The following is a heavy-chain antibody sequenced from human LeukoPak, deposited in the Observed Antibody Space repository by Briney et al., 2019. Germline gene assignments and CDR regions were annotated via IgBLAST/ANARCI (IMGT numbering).Heavy chain of an antibody. CDR1: GFTFDEYA. CDR3: AKGTGRYWTFFDS. V-gene: IGHV3-9*01. CDR2: ISWNGGSL. J-gene: IGHJ4*02. D-gene: IGHD1-26*01. Sequence: GGSLRLSCAASGFTFDEYAMHWVRQAPGKDLEWVSGISWNGGSLDYVDSVKGRLTISRDNAKNSLYLQMNSLRPEDTALYFCAKGTGRYWTFFDSWGQGTHVIVSS.